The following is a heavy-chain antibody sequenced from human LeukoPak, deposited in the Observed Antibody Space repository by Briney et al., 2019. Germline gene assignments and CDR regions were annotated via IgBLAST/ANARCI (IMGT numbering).Heavy chain of an antibody. J-gene: IGHJ4*02. CDR3: ARDITYYDFWSGYYTSQGVDY. Sequence: ASVKVSCKASGYTFTSHFMHWVRQAPGQGLEWMGRINPNSGGTNYAQKLQGRVTMTTNTSTSTAYMELRSLRSDDTAVYYCARDITYYDFWSGYYTSQGVDYWGQGTLVTVSS. D-gene: IGHD3-3*01. CDR2: INPNSGGT. V-gene: IGHV1-2*06. CDR1: GYTFTSHF.